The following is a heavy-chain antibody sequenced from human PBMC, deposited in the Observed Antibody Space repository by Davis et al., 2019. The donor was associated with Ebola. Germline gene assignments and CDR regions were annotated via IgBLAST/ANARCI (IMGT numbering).Heavy chain of an antibody. Sequence: GGSLRLSCAASGFTVSSNYMSWVRQAPGKGLEWVSVIYSGGSTYYADSVKGRFTISRHNSKNTLYLQMNGLRAEDTAVYYCARSGSGSYNWFDPWGQGTLVTVSS. CDR3: ARSGSGSYNWFDP. CDR2: IYSGGST. D-gene: IGHD1-26*01. CDR1: GFTVSSNY. J-gene: IGHJ5*02. V-gene: IGHV3-53*04.